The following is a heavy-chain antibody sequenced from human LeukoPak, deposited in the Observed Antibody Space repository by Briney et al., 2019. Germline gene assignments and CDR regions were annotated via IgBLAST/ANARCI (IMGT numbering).Heavy chain of an antibody. Sequence: ASVKVSCKASGYTFTGYYMHWVRQAPGQGLEWMGWINPNSGGTNYAQKFQGRVTMTRDTSISTAYLQWSSLKASDTAMYYCARLGCSSTSCYPYYYYMDVWGKGTTVTVSS. CDR3: ARLGCSSTSCYPYYYYMDV. CDR1: GYTFTGYY. D-gene: IGHD2-2*01. CDR2: INPNSGGT. J-gene: IGHJ6*03. V-gene: IGHV1-2*02.